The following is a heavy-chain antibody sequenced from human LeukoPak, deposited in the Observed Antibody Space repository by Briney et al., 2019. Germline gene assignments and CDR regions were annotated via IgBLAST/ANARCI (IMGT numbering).Heavy chain of an antibody. CDR2: ISAYNSNT. CDR3: ARDPGGYSYGYYYYGMDV. V-gene: IGHV1-18*01. J-gene: IGHJ6*02. Sequence: GASVKVSCKASGYTFTSYGISWVRQAPGQGLEWMGWISAYNSNTNYAQKLQGRVTMTTDTSTSTAYMELRSLRSDDTAVYYCARDPGGYSYGYYYYGMDVWGQGTTVTVSS. CDR1: GYTFTSYG. D-gene: IGHD5-18*01.